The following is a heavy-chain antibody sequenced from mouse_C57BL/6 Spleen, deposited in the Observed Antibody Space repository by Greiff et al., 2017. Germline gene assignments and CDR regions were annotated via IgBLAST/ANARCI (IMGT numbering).Heavy chain of an antibody. Sequence: QVTLKVCGPGILQSSQTLSLTCSFSGFSLSTSGMGVSWIRQPSGKGLEWLAHIYWDDDKRYNPSLKSRLTISKDTSSNQVFLKITSVDTADTATYYCARRAYYYGSSCSYYFDYWGQGTALAVSS. D-gene: IGHD1-1*01. V-gene: IGHV8-12*01. CDR1: GFSLSTSGMG. CDR3: ARRAYYYGSSCSYYFDY. CDR2: IYWDDDK. J-gene: IGHJ2*01.